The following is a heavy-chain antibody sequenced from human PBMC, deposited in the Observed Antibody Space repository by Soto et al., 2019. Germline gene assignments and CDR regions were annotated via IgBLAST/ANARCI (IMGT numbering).Heavy chain of an antibody. D-gene: IGHD5-18*01. Sequence: GSLRLSCAASGFTFSSHSINWVRQAPGKGLEWVSYISGSGATKYYADSVKGRFTISRDNARNSLYLQMSSLSDEDTAVYYCARAIRGFSYVVDYWGQGTLVTVSS. J-gene: IGHJ4*02. CDR2: ISGSGATK. CDR1: GFTFSSHS. CDR3: ARAIRGFSYVVDY. V-gene: IGHV3-48*02.